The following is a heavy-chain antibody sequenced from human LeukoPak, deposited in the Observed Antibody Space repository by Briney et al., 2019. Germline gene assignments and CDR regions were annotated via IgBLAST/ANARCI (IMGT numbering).Heavy chain of an antibody. J-gene: IGHJ5*02. CDR3: ARVVTWFDP. CDR1: GGSISSYY. Sequence: SETLSLTCTVSGGSISSYYWSWIRQPPGKGLEWTGYIYYSGSTNYNPSLKSRVTISVDTSKNQFSLKLSSVTAADTAVYYCARVVTWFDPWGQGSLVTVSS. V-gene: IGHV4-59*08. CDR2: IYYSGST.